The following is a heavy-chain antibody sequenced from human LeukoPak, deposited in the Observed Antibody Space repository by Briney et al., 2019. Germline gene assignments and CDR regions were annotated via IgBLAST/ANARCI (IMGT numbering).Heavy chain of an antibody. V-gene: IGHV3-23*01. CDR2: ISISGDIT. J-gene: IGHJ1*01. Sequence: GGSLRPSCAVSGFTFSSHGMTWARQAPGKGLEWVSGISISGDITYYADSVQGRFIISRDNSKNTVYLQMNSLRVEDTAVYYCANEEVPNTYWGQATLVTVSS. D-gene: IGHD2/OR15-2a*01. CDR1: GFTFSSHG. CDR3: ANEEVPNTY.